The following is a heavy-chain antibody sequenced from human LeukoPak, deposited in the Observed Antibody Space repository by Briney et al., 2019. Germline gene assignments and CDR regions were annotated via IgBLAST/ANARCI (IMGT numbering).Heavy chain of an antibody. D-gene: IGHD3-3*01. J-gene: IGHJ4*02. V-gene: IGHV3-21*01. CDR3: ARDRSSVNYDFWSGSQGSYFDY. CDR2: ISSSSYI. CDR1: GFTFSSYS. Sequence: PGGSLRLSCAASGFTFSSYSMNWVRQAPGKGLEWVSSISSSSYIYYADSVKGRFTISRDNAKNSLYLQMNSLRAEDTAVYYCARDRSSVNYDFWSGSQGSYFDYWGQGTLVTVSS.